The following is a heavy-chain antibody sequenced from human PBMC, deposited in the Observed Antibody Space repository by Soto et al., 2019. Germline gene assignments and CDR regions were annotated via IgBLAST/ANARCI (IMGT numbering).Heavy chain of an antibody. CDR2: ISGSGGST. V-gene: IGHV3-23*01. D-gene: IGHD1-26*01. Sequence: PGGSLRLSCAASGFTFSSYAMSWVRQAPGKGLEWVSAISGSGGSTYYADSVKGRFTISRDNSKNTLYLQMNSLRAEDTAVYYCSHAYPPSYSNALDIWGQGTMVTISS. CDR3: SHAYPPSYSNALDI. J-gene: IGHJ3*02. CDR1: GFTFSSYA.